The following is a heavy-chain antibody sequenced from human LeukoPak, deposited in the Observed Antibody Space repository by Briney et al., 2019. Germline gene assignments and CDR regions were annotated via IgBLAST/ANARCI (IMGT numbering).Heavy chain of an antibody. CDR1: GFTLSSYW. V-gene: IGHV3-74*01. Sequence: PGGSLRLSCAASGFTLSSYWMHRVRQAPGKGLVWVSRIDTDVSSTNYADSVKGRLTISRDNAKNTLYLQMNSLRAEDTAVYYCARGLLGIDFWGQGTLVTVSS. D-gene: IGHD2-8*02. J-gene: IGHJ4*02. CDR3: ARGLLGIDF. CDR2: IDTDVSST.